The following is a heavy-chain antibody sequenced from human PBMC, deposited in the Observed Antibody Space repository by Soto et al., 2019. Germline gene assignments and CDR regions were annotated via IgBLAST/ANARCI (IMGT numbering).Heavy chain of an antibody. V-gene: IGHV4-31*03. D-gene: IGHD4-17*01. CDR3: ARSPEATVTAFDY. J-gene: IGHJ4*02. CDR1: GGSISSGGYY. Sequence: QVQLQESGPGLVKPSQTLSLTCTVSGGSISSGGYYWSWIRQHPGKGLEWFGYIYYSGSTHYNPSLRSRVSISVDTSKNQFSLKLSSVTAADTAVYSCARSPEATVTAFDYWGQGTLVTVSS. CDR2: IYYSGST.